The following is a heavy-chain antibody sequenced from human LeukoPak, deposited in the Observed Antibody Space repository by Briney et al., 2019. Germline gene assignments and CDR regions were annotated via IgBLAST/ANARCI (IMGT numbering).Heavy chain of an antibody. CDR3: ARVKYTYGLDY. J-gene: IGHJ4*02. CDR2: IYYSGST. V-gene: IGHV4-59*01. D-gene: IGHD5-18*01. Sequence: KASETLSLTCTVSGGSISSYYWSWIRQPPGKGLEWIGYIYYSGSTNYNPSLKSRVTISVDTSKNQFSLKLSSVTAADTAVYYCARVKYTYGLDYWGQGTLVTVSS. CDR1: GGSISSYY.